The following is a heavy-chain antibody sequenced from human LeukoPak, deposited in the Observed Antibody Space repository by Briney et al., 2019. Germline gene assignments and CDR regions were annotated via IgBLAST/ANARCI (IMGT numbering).Heavy chain of an antibody. CDR3: AKDLYYYGSGSYRGRSAPGY. V-gene: IGHV3-43*01. CDR2: ISWDGGST. D-gene: IGHD3-10*01. J-gene: IGHJ4*02. Sequence: GGSLRLSCAASGFTFDDYTMHWVRQAPGKGLEWVSLISWDGGSTYYADSVKGRFTISRDNSKNSLYLQMNSLRTEDTALYYCAKDLYYYGSGSYRGRSAPGYWGQGTLVTVSS. CDR1: GFTFDDYT.